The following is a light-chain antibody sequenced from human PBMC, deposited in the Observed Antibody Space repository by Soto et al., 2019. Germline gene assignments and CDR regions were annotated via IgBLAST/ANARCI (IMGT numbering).Light chain of an antibody. V-gene: IGKV3-11*01. CDR2: DAS. CDR1: QSVSKY. Sequence: EIVLTQSPATLSLSPGERATLSCRASQSVSKYLACYQQKPGQAPRLLINDASNMATGIPARFSSSGSGTDFTLTISSLEPEDFGVYYCQQRSNWPQLTFGGGPKVEIK. J-gene: IGKJ4*02. CDR3: QQRSNWPQLT.